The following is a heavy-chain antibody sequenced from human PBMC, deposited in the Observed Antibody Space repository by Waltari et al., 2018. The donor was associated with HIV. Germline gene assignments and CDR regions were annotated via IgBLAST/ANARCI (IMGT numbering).Heavy chain of an antibody. CDR1: GFTFSSYS. CDR2: ISSIGDST. D-gene: IGHD2-15*01. J-gene: IGHJ4*02. CDR3: VKEGGSLVAVVAAIGHLES. V-gene: IGHV3-64D*06. Sequence: EARLVESGGGLVQPGGSLRLSCSASGFTFSSYSMHWVRQAPGKGLEYISTISSIGDSTHYADSVKGRFTISRDNYQRTLYLQMTSLRPDDTAVYYCVKEGGSLVAVVAAIGHLESWGQGTLVAVSS.